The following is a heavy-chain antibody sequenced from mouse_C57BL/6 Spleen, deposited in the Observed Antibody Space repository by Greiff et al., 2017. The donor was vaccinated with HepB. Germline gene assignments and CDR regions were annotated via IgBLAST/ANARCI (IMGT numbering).Heavy chain of an antibody. J-gene: IGHJ2*01. CDR3: ARAWGTTVVFDY. Sequence: EVQLQQSGPELVKPGASVKISCKASGYTFTDYYMNWVKQSHGKSLEWIGDINPNNGGTSYNQKFKGKATLTVDKSSSTAYMELRSLTSEDSAVYYCARAWGTTVVFDYWGQGTTLTVSS. D-gene: IGHD1-1*01. CDR1: GYTFTDYY. V-gene: IGHV1-26*01. CDR2: INPNNGGT.